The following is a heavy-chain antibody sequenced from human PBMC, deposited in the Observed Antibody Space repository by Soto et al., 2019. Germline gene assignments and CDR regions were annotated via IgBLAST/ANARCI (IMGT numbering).Heavy chain of an antibody. CDR1: GDSASGKSAA. CDR2: TYYRSRWYN. CDR3: AREFPYALSSDSYHDD. Sequence: SQPLSLPCAISGDSASGKSAAWNWIRQSPSRGLEWLGRTYYRSRWYNDYAVSVKSRITVTPDTSKNQFSLHLNSVTPEDTAVYYGAREFPYALSSDSYHDDWGQGGLVGVPS. D-gene: IGHD2-21*02. J-gene: IGHJ4*02. V-gene: IGHV6-1*01.